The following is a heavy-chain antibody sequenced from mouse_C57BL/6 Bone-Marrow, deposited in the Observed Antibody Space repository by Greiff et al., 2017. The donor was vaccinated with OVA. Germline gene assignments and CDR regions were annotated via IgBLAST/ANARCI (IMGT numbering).Heavy chain of an antibody. J-gene: IGHJ2*01. CDR1: GFTFTDYY. CDR3: ARFTTVPGFDY. V-gene: IGHV7-3*01. CDR2: IRNKANGYTT. Sequence: EVKLQESGGGLVQPGGSLSLSCAASGFTFTDYYMSWVRQPPGKALEWLGFIRNKANGYTTEYSASVKGRFTISRDNSQSILYLQMNALRAEDSATDYCARFTTVPGFDYWGQGTTLTVSS. D-gene: IGHD1-1*01.